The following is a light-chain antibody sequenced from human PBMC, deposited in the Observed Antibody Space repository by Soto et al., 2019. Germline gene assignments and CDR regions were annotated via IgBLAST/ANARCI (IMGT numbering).Light chain of an antibody. Sequence: EIVMTQSPATLSVPPGERATLSCRASQRVSRNLAWYRQKPGQAPRLLIYGASTRATATPARFRGSGSGTEFTLTISSLQSEDFAVYYCQQYNGCPYTFGQGTKLDIK. V-gene: IGKV3-15*01. CDR1: QRVSRN. CDR3: QQYNGCPYT. J-gene: IGKJ2*01. CDR2: GAS.